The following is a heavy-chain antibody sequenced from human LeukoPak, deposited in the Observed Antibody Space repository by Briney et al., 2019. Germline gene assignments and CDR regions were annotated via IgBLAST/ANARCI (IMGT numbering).Heavy chain of an antibody. CDR2: TSDDGSAK. Sequence: GGSLRLSCAASGFTFSSYAMHWVRQAPGKGLQWLALTSDDGSAKYYADSVKGRFTISKDNSQNTLYLQMNSLRADETAIYYCARAPGGFHGDYSPIAYWGQGTLVTVSS. CDR1: GFTFSSYA. J-gene: IGHJ4*02. D-gene: IGHD4-17*01. CDR3: ARAPGGFHGDYSPIAY. V-gene: IGHV3-30-3*01.